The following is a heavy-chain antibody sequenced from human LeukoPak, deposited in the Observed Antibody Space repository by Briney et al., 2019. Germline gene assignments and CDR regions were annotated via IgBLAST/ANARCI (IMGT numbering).Heavy chain of an antibody. CDR3: AKDGKVVGYYYYYYMDV. D-gene: IGHD2-15*01. V-gene: IGHV3-9*01. Sequence: GGSLRLSCAASGFTFDDYAMHWVRQAPGKGLEWVSGISWNSGSIGYADPVKGRFTISRDNAKNSLYLQMNSLRAEDTALYYCAKDGKVVGYYYYYYMDVWGKGTTVTVSS. CDR1: GFTFDDYA. J-gene: IGHJ6*03. CDR2: ISWNSGSI.